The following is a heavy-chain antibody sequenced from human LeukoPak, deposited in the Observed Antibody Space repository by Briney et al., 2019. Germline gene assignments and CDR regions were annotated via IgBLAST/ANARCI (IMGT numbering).Heavy chain of an antibody. CDR1: GGSISSYY. D-gene: IGHD2-15*01. Sequence: PSETLSLTCTVSGGSISSYYWTWIRQPPGKGLEWIGFIYYSGATKNNPSLESRVTISLDTSNNQFSLRLNSVTAADTAVYYCARRVAVPGSYYFDYWSQGTLVTVSS. CDR2: IYYSGAT. J-gene: IGHJ4*02. CDR3: ARRVAVPGSYYFDY. V-gene: IGHV4-59*08.